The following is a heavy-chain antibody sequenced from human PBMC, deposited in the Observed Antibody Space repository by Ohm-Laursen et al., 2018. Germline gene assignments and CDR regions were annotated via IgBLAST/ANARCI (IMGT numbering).Heavy chain of an antibody. CDR2: IYSGGST. D-gene: IGHD6-19*01. V-gene: IGHV3-53*01. CDR3: AKSMGRSGDGVDY. J-gene: IGHJ4*02. Sequence: SLRLSCSASGFIVSSNYMSWVRQAPGKGLEWVSVIYSGGSTYYADSVKGRFTISRDNSKNTLYLQMNSLRPEDTAVYYCAKSMGRSGDGVDYWGQGTLVTVSS. CDR1: GFIVSSNY.